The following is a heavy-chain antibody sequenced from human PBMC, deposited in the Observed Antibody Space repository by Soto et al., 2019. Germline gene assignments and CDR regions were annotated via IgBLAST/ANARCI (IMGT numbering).Heavy chain of an antibody. D-gene: IGHD3-10*01. CDR1: GGSISSYY. CDR2: IYYSGST. CDR3: AGDYYSASGSYTRDYYYYYGMDV. V-gene: IGHV4-59*08. J-gene: IGHJ6*02. Sequence: SATLSLTCTVSGGSISSYYWSWIRQPPGKGLKWIGYIYYSGSTNYNPSLKSRVTISVDTSKNQFSLKLSSVTAADTAVYYCAGDYYSASGSYTRDYYYYYGMDVWGQGTTVTVSS.